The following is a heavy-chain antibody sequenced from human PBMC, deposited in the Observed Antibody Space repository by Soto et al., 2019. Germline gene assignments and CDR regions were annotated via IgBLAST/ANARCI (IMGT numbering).Heavy chain of an antibody. J-gene: IGHJ3*02. CDR2: IYPGDSDT. V-gene: IGHV5-51*01. CDR3: ARPHPMGHDPFDI. CDR1: GYSFTSFW. Sequence: GESLKISCKASGYSFTSFWIGWVRQMPGKGLEWMGIIYPGDSDTRYSPSFQGQVTISVDKSISTAYLQWSSLKASDSAMYYCARPHPMGHDPFDIWGQGTMVTVSS. D-gene: IGHD3-10*01.